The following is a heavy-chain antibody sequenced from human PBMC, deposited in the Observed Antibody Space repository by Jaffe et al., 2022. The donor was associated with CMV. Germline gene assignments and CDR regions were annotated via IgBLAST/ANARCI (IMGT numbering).Heavy chain of an antibody. J-gene: IGHJ3*02. CDR1: GFTFSSYG. Sequence: QVQLVESGGGVVQPGRSLRLSCAASGFTFSSYGMHWVRQAPGKGLEWVAVIWYDGSNKYYADSVKGRFTISRDNSKNTLYLQMNSLRAEDTAVYYCARDSRTKYGEWSAGHDAFDIWGQGTMVTVSS. CDR3: ARDSRTKYGEWSAGHDAFDI. D-gene: IGHD4-17*01. V-gene: IGHV3-33*08. CDR2: IWYDGSNK.